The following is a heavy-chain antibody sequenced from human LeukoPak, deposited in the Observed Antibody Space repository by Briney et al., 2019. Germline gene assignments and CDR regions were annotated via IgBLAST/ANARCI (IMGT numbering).Heavy chain of an antibody. CDR3: ARHGIVGATTYFDY. CDR2: IYPADSDT. CDR1: GYNFASYW. D-gene: IGHD1-26*01. V-gene: IGHV5-51*01. J-gene: IGHJ4*02. Sequence: GESLKISCKGSGYNFASYWIGWVRQMPGKGLEWMGIIYPADSDTRYSPSFQGQVTISADKSISTAYLQWSGLKASDTAMYYCARHGIVGATTYFDYWGQGTLVTVSS.